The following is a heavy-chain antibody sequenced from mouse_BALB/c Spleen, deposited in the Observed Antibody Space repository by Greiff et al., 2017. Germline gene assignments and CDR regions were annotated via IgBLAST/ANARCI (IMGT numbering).Heavy chain of an antibody. J-gene: IGHJ2*01. D-gene: IGHD1-1*01. CDR2: IYPYNGGT. CDR3: ARLRVYYFDY. V-gene: IGHV1S29*02. CDR1: GYTFTDYN. Sequence: EVQLQQSGPELVKPGASVKISCKASGYTFTDYNMHWVKQSHGKSLEWIGYIYPYNGGTGYNQKFKSKATLTVDNSSSTAYMELRSLTSEDSAVYYCARLRVYYFDYWGQGTTLTVSS.